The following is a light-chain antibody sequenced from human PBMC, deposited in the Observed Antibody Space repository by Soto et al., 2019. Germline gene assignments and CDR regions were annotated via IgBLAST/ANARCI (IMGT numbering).Light chain of an antibody. CDR3: QQYYSTPLT. Sequence: DSMMTQSHASLAVSLGERATINCKSSQSVLYSSNNKNYLAWYQQKPGQPPKLLIYWASTRESGVPDRFSGSGSGTDFTLTISSLQAEDVAVYYCQQYYSTPLTFGGGTNVDIK. V-gene: IGKV4-1*01. CDR2: WAS. J-gene: IGKJ4*01. CDR1: QSVLYSSNNKNY.